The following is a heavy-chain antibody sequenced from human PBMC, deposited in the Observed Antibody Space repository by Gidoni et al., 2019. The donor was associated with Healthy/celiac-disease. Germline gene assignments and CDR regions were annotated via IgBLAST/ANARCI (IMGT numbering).Heavy chain of an antibody. CDR2: ISGSGGST. CDR3: AKEGWERLLWFGGFDY. V-gene: IGHV3-23*01. D-gene: IGHD3-10*01. CDR1: GFTFSSYA. Sequence: EVQLLESGGGLVQPGGSLRLSCAASGFTFSSYAMSWVRQAPGKGLEWVSAISGSGGSTYYADFVKGRFTISRDNSKNTLYLQMNSLRAEDTAVYYCAKEGWERLLWFGGFDYWGQGTLVTVSS. J-gene: IGHJ4*02.